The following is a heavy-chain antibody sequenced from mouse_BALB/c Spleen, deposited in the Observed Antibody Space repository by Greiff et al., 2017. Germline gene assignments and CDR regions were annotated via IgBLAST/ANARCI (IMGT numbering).Heavy chain of an antibody. CDR3: AREYGNYSFAY. J-gene: IGHJ3*01. V-gene: IGHV2-2*02. CDR1: GFSLTSYG. Sequence: VKLMESGPGLVQPSQSLSITCTVSGFSLTSYGVHWVRQSPGKGLEWLGVIWSGGSTDYNAAFISRLSISKDNSESQVFFKMNSLQANDTAIYYCAREYGNYSFAYWGQGTLVTVSA. D-gene: IGHD2-1*01. CDR2: IWSGGST.